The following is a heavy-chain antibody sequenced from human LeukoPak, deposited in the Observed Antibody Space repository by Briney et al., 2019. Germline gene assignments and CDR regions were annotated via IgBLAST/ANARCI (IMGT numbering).Heavy chain of an antibody. Sequence: GASVKVSCKASGYTFTSYYMHWVRPAPGQGLEWMGIINPSGGSTRYAQKFQGRVTMTRDTSTSTVYMELSSLRSEDAAVYYCARDLVVVPAANPYYYYYGMDVWGQGTTVTVSS. D-gene: IGHD2-2*01. J-gene: IGHJ6*02. CDR1: GYTFTSYY. CDR3: ARDLVVVPAANPYYYYYGMDV. V-gene: IGHV1-46*01. CDR2: INPSGGST.